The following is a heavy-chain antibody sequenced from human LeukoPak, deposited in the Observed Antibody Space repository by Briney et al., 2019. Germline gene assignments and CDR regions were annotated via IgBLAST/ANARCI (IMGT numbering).Heavy chain of an antibody. CDR2: ISGYNGNT. CDR3: ARGRNVIKYYYDSSGYYHTDY. D-gene: IGHD3-22*01. Sequence: GASVKVSCKASGYTFTGYYMHWVRQAPGQGLEWMGWISGYNGNTNYAQKLQGRVTITADESTSTAYMELSSLRSEDTAVYYCARGRNVIKYYYDSSGYYHTDYWGQGTLVTVSS. J-gene: IGHJ4*02. V-gene: IGHV1-18*04. CDR1: GYTFTGYY.